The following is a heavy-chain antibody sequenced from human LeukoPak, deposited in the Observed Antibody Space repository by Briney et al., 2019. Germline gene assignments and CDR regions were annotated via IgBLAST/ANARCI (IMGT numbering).Heavy chain of an antibody. V-gene: IGHV4-34*01. D-gene: IGHD1-26*01. Sequence: SETLSLTCAVYGGSFSGYYWSWIRQPPGKGLEWIGEINHSGSTNYNPSLKSRVTISVDTSKNQSSLKLSSVTAADTAVYYCARSKWELQAALASYAFDIWGQGTMVTVSS. CDR2: INHSGST. CDR3: ARSKWELQAALASYAFDI. CDR1: GGSFSGYY. J-gene: IGHJ3*02.